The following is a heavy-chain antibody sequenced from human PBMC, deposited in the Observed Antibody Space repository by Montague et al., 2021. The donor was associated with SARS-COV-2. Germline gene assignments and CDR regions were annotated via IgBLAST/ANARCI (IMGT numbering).Heavy chain of an antibody. CDR2: IHHSGGS. Sequence: SETLSLTCAVSGASISNAFWWSWVRQPPGKGLESIAEIHHSGGSNYNPSLASRVTISLDYSKNQFSLKLRSVTAADTAVYYCARGLENYGSGSHHFDPWGQGTLVTVSS. CDR1: GASISNAFW. J-gene: IGHJ5*02. D-gene: IGHD3-10*01. CDR3: ARGLENYGSGSHHFDP. V-gene: IGHV4-4*02.